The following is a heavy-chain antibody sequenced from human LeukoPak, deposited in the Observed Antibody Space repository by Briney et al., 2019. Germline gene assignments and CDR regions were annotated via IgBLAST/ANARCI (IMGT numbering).Heavy chain of an antibody. CDR2: INYSGDT. CDR1: GGSITSHY. J-gene: IGHJ6*03. V-gene: IGHV4-59*11. D-gene: IGHD3-3*01. CDR3: AGLFGDTALRVHYHYMDV. Sequence: SETLSLTCTVSGGSITSHYWTWIRQSPGKGLEYIAYINYSGDTNYNPSLRSRVTISVDTSKNQFSLKLSSVSAADTAVYYCAGLFGDTALRVHYHYMDVWGKGTTVTVSS.